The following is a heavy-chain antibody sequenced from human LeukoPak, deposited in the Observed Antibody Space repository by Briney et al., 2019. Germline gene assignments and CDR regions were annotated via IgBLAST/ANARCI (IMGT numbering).Heavy chain of an antibody. CDR3: AKDHGDFDAFDI. CDR1: GFTFSSYG. CDR2: ISYDGSNK. V-gene: IGHV3-30*18. Sequence: PGRSLRLSCAASGFTFSSYGMHWVRQAPGKGLEWVAVISYDGSNKYYADSVRGRFTISRDNSKNTLSLQMNSLRAEDTAVYYCAKDHGDFDAFDIWGQGTMVTVSS. J-gene: IGHJ3*02. D-gene: IGHD7-27*01.